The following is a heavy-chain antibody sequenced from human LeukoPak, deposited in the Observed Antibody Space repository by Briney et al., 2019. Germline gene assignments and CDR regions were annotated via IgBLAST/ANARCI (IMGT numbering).Heavy chain of an antibody. V-gene: IGHV1-18*01. CDR2: ISGYSGGT. J-gene: IGHJ4*02. Sequence: ASVKLSCKASGYRFYSYGISWVRQAPGQGLEWMGWISGYSGGTKYAQNLEGRVTLTTDTSTSTTYMELRSLTSDDTAVYFCARDVSGGASTGHFYWGQGTLVTVSS. D-gene: IGHD1-26*01. CDR3: ARDVSGGASTGHFY. CDR1: GYRFYSYG.